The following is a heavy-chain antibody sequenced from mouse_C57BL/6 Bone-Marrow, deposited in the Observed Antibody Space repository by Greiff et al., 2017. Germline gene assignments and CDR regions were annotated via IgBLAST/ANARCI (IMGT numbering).Heavy chain of an antibody. CDR3: TTDYYGSSYGYFGV. D-gene: IGHD1-1*01. CDR1: GFNIKDDY. Sequence: VQLQQSGAELVRPGASVKLSCTASGFNIKDDYMHWVKQRPEQGLEWIGWIDPENGDTEYASKFQGKATITADTASNTAYLQLSSLTSEDTAVYYCTTDYYGSSYGYFGVWGTGTTVTVSS. CDR2: IDPENGDT. J-gene: IGHJ1*03. V-gene: IGHV14-4*01.